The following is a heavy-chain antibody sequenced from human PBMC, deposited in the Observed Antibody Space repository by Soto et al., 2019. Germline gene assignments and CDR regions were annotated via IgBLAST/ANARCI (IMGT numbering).Heavy chain of an antibody. D-gene: IGHD3-3*01. V-gene: IGHV4-31*03. CDR1: GGSISSGGYY. Sequence: SETLSLTCTVSGGSISSGGYYWSWIRQHPGKGLEWIGYIYYSGSTYYNPSLKSRVTISVDTSKNQFSLKLSSVTAADTAVYYCARVLRFLEWLFDYWGQGTLVTVSS. CDR3: ARVLRFLEWLFDY. CDR2: IYYSGST. J-gene: IGHJ4*02.